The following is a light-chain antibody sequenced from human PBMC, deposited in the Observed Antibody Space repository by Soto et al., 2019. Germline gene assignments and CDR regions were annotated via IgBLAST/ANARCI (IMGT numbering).Light chain of an antibody. Sequence: EIVLTQSPGTLSLSPGERATLSCRTSQRVSSSYLAWYQQKPGQAPSLLIYGASSRATVIPDRFSGSGSGTDFTLTISRLEPEDFAVYYCQQYGSSPWTFGQGTKVEIK. CDR2: GAS. CDR1: QRVSSSY. V-gene: IGKV3-20*01. J-gene: IGKJ1*01. CDR3: QQYGSSPWT.